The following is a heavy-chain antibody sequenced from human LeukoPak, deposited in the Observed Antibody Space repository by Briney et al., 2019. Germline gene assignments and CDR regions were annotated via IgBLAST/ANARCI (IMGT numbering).Heavy chain of an antibody. D-gene: IGHD2-15*01. CDR2: ISYDGSNK. J-gene: IGHJ4*02. CDR3: ARDRSVGMTTADRSFEY. V-gene: IGHV3-30-3*01. CDR1: GFTFNNYA. Sequence: GGSLRLSCAGSGFTFNNYAMHWVRQAQGKGLEWVAVISYDGSNKFYADSVKGRCSISRDYSKNALYLQINSLRAEDTAVYYCARDRSVGMTTADRSFEYWGQGILVTVSS.